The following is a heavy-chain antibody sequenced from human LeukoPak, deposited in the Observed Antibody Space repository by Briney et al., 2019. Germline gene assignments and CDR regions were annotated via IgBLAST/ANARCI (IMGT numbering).Heavy chain of an antibody. CDR1: GFAFRNYA. CDR2: IRGGGDST. CDR3: AKSRYIYGSSGDY. Sequence: GGSLTLSRAASGFAFRNYAMSWVRQAPGRGLAWVSGIRGGGDSTTYADSVKGRFTISRDNSKNTLYLQMDSLRAEDTAIYCCAKSRYIYGSSGDYWGQGTLLTVSS. J-gene: IGHJ4*02. V-gene: IGHV3-23*01. D-gene: IGHD5-18*01.